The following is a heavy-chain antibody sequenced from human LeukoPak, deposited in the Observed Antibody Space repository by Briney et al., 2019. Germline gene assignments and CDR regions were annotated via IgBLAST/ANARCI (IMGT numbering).Heavy chain of an antibody. V-gene: IGHV3-7*01. CDR2: IKQDGSEK. J-gene: IGHJ6*03. D-gene: IGHD5-12*01. CDR3: ARERRGYSGYDYNYYYYMDV. CDR1: GFTFSSYW. Sequence: GGSLRLSCAASGFTFSSYWMSWVRQAPGKGLEWVANIKQDGSEKYYVDSVKGRFTISRDNAKNSLYLQMNSLRAEDTAVYYCARERRGYSGYDYNYYYYMDVWGQGTTVTVSS.